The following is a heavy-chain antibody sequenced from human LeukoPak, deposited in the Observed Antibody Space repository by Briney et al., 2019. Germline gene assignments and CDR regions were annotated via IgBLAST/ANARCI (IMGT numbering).Heavy chain of an antibody. Sequence: SETLSLTCTVSGGSISSGGYYWSWIRQPPGKGLEWIGYIYHSGSTYYNPSLKSRVTISVDRSKNQFSLKLSSVTAADTAVYYCARGRFLEWLFVFDYWGQGTLVTVSS. CDR3: ARGRFLEWLFVFDY. D-gene: IGHD3-3*01. V-gene: IGHV4-30-2*01. CDR2: IYHSGST. J-gene: IGHJ4*02. CDR1: GGSISSGGYY.